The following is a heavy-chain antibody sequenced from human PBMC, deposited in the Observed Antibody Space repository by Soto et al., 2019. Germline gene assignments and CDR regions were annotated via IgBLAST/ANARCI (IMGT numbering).Heavy chain of an antibody. V-gene: IGHV1-24*01. CDR1: GYTLTELS. J-gene: IGHJ3*02. CDR3: ATDLASWNFDAFDI. D-gene: IGHD1-7*01. Sequence: ASVKVSCKVSGYTLTELSMHWVRQAPGKGLEWMGGFDPEDGETIYAQKFQGRVTMTEDTSTDTAYMELSSLRSEDTAVYYCATDLASWNFDAFDIWGQGTMVTVSS. CDR2: FDPEDGET.